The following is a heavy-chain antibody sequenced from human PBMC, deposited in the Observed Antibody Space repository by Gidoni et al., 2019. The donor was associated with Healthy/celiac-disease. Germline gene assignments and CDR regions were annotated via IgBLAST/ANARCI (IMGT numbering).Heavy chain of an antibody. CDR2: IIPIVGTA. Sequence: QVQLVQSGAEVKKPGSSVKLSCKASGGPFSSYAISWVRQAPGQGLEWMVGIIPIVGTANYAQKFQGRVTITADESTSTAYMELSSLRSEDTAVYYCARDKAGTTRWFDPWGQGTLVTVSS. J-gene: IGHJ5*02. CDR3: ARDKAGTTRWFDP. V-gene: IGHV1-69*01. D-gene: IGHD1-7*01. CDR1: GGPFSSYA.